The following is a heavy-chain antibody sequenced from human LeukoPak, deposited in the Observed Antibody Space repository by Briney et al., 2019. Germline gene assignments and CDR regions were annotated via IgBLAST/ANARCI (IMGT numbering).Heavy chain of an antibody. CDR3: ARGSYCSGGTCYDYSYYGMDV. Sequence: GGSLRLSCAASGFTFSSYGMHWVRQAPGKGLEWVAFIRYDGSNKYYADSEKGRFTISRDNSMDTLYLQINSLRPEDTAVYYCARGSYCSGGTCYDYSYYGMDVWGQGTTVTVSS. D-gene: IGHD2-15*01. J-gene: IGHJ6*02. CDR2: IRYDGSNK. CDR1: GFTFSSYG. V-gene: IGHV3-30*02.